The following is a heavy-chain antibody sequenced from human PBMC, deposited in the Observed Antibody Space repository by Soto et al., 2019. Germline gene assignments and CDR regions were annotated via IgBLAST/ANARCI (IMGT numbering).Heavy chain of an antibody. Sequence: EVQLLESGGGLVQPGGSLRLSCAASGFTFSSYAMSWVRQAPGKGLEWVSAISGSGGSTYYADSVKGRFTISRDNSKNTLDLQMNSLRAEDTAVYYCAKDSGVRSGWPNWGQGTLVTVSS. CDR2: ISGSGGST. CDR3: AKDSGVRSGWPN. V-gene: IGHV3-23*01. CDR1: GFTFSSYA. D-gene: IGHD6-19*01. J-gene: IGHJ4*02.